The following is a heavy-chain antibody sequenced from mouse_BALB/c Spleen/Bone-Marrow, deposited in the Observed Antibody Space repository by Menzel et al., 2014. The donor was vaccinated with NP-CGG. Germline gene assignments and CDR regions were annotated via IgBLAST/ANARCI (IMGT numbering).Heavy chain of an antibody. D-gene: IGHD3-1*01. CDR2: IDPYSGGT. V-gene: IGHV1S135*01. CDR3: SGGALAYFDY. Sequence: LVESGPELVKPGASVKVSCKASGYAFTNYNMNWVKQSHGKSLEWIGYIDPYSGGTNYNQKFRGKATLTVDKSSSTAYMHLNSLTSEDSAVYYCSGGALAYFDYWGQGTTLTVSS. J-gene: IGHJ2*01. CDR1: GYAFTNYN.